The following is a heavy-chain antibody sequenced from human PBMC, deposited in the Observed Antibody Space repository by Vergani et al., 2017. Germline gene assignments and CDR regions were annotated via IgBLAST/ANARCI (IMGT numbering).Heavy chain of an antibody. J-gene: IGHJ5*02. V-gene: IGHV4-39*01. D-gene: IGHD4-17*01. CDR1: GGSISSSSYY. CDR3: ARYXDYGDYGEETRFDP. CDR2: IYYSGST. Sequence: QLQLQESGPGLVKPSETLPLTCTVSGGSISSSSYYWGWIRQPPGKGLEWIGSIYYSGSTYYNPSLKSRVTISVDTSKNQFSLKLSSVTAADTAVYYCARYXDYGDYGEETRFDPWGQGTLVTVSS.